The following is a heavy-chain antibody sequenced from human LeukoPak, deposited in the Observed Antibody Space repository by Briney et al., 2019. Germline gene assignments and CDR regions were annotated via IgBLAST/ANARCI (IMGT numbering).Heavy chain of an antibody. CDR1: GGSISSYY. Sequence: PSETLSLTCTVSGGSISSYYWSWIRQPPGKGLEWIGYIDYSGSTNYNPSLKSRVSISVDTSKNQFSLKLSSVTAADTAVYCCARAPVLRGATTFDYWGQGTLVTVSS. CDR3: ARAPVLRGATTFDY. CDR2: IDYSGST. V-gene: IGHV4-59*08. D-gene: IGHD1-26*01. J-gene: IGHJ4*02.